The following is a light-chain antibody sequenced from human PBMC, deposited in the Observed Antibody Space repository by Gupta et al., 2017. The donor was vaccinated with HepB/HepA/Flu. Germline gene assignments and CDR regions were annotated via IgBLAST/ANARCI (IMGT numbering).Light chain of an antibody. Sequence: QTVVTQEPSLTVSPGGTVTLTCASSTGAVTSAHYTSWFQQKPGQTPRELIYSTIKKHSWNPSGFSGSRIGGTAALTLSGVQAEDEDDYYVLLDYGVAVFGGGTKLTVL. CDR2: STI. J-gene: IGLJ2*01. CDR1: TGAVTSAHY. V-gene: IGLV7-43*01. CDR3: LLDYGVAV.